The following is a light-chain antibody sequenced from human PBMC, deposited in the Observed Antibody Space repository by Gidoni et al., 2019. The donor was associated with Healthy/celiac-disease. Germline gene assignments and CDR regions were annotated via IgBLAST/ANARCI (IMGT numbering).Light chain of an antibody. CDR3: QQYGSSPHT. V-gene: IGKV3-20*01. J-gene: IGKJ3*01. CDR1: QSVSSSY. Sequence: EIVLTQSPGTLSLPPGERATLSCRASQSVSSSYLAWYQQKPGQAPRLLIYGASSRATGIPDRFSGSGSGTDFTLTISRLDPEDFAVYYCQQYGSSPHTFGPGTKVDIK. CDR2: GAS.